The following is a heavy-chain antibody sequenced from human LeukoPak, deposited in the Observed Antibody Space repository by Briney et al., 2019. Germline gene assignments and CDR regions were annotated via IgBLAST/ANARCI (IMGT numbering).Heavy chain of an antibody. CDR2: INPNSGGT. Sequence: GASVRVSCKASGYTFTDYYMHWVRQAPGQGLEWMGWINPNSGGTNYAQKFQGRVTMTRDTSISTAYMELSRLRSDDTAVYYCARGLYAIANYVKDAFEIWGQGTVPTVSS. D-gene: IGHD4/OR15-4a*01. V-gene: IGHV1-2*02. CDR3: ARGLYAIANYVKDAFEI. J-gene: IGHJ3*02. CDR1: GYTFTDYY.